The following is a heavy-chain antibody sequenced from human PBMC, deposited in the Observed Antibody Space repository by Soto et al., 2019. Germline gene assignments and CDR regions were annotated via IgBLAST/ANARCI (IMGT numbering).Heavy chain of an antibody. CDR2: IYHSGST. V-gene: IGHV4-30-2*01. Sequence: SETLSLTCAVSGGSISSGGYSWSWIRQPPGKGLEWIGYIYHSGSTYYNPSLKSRVTISVDRSKNQFSLKLSSVTAADTAVYYCARGSRYYYYYGMDVWGQGTTVTVSS. J-gene: IGHJ6*02. CDR1: GGSISSGGYS. CDR3: ARGSRYYYYYGMDV.